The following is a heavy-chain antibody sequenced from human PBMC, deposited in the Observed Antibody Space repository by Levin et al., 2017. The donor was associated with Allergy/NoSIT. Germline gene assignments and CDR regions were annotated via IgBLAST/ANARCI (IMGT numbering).Heavy chain of an antibody. CDR3: ARYCSGASCYGGMDV. J-gene: IGHJ6*02. CDR2: IGGSGVGT. V-gene: IGHV3-23*01. D-gene: IGHD2-15*01. CDR1: GFTFSIYA. Sequence: PGGSLRLSCAASGFTFSIYAMNWVRQVPGKGLEWVSRIGGSGVGTYYTDSVKGRFTISRDNSKNTLFLQMNSLRVEDTAVYYCARYCSGASCYGGMDVWGQGTTVTVSS.